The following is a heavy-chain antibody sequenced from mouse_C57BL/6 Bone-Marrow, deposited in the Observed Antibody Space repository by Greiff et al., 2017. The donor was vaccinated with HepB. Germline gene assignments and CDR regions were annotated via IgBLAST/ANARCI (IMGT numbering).Heavy chain of an antibody. D-gene: IGHD1-1*01. V-gene: IGHV1-81*01. J-gene: IGHJ1*03. Sequence: QVQLQQSGAELARPGASVKLSCKASGYTFTSYGISWVKQRTGQGLEWIGEIYPRSGNTYYNEKFKGKATLTADKSSSTAYMELRSLTWGTVVAPYWSSMSGAQGPRSPSPQ. CDR3: SSMS. CDR1: GYTFTSYG. CDR2: IYPRSGNT.